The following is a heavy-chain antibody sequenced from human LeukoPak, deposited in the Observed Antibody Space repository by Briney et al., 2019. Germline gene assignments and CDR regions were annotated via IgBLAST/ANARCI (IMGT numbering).Heavy chain of an antibody. CDR3: AAGETYFYGPKHHSAFDGFDM. D-gene: IGHD3-10*01. CDR1: GCSLHELC. V-gene: IGHV1-24*01. J-gene: IGHJ3*02. Sequence: ASVKVSCKVFGCSLHELCLHWVRQSPGKGLEWIGGLYPGEADIVYAQMFHGRVIVTEDSYTNTGYLEVTGLTADDTAVYYCAAGETYFYGPKHHSAFDGFDMWGQGTQVT. CDR2: LYPGEADI.